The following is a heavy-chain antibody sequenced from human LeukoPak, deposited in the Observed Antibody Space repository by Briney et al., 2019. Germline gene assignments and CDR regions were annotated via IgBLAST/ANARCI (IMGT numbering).Heavy chain of an antibody. Sequence: GGSLRLSCAASGFTFSSYSMNWVRQAPGKGLEWVSSISSSSSYIYYADSVKGRFTISRDNAKNSLYLQMNSLRAEDTAVYYCARDDGEMATCFDYWGQGTLDTVSS. CDR3: ARDDGEMATCFDY. CDR1: GFTFSSYS. CDR2: ISSSSSYI. J-gene: IGHJ4*02. D-gene: IGHD5-24*01. V-gene: IGHV3-21*01.